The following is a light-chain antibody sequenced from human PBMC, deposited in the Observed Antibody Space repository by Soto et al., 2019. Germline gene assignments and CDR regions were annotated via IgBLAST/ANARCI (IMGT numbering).Light chain of an antibody. CDR1: QSVSSY. Sequence: EIVLTQSPATLSLSPGERATLSCRASQSVSSYLAWYQQKPGQAPRLLIYDASNRATGIPARFSGNGSGTEFTLTISSLEPEDFAVYYCQQRSNWPPLTFGGGTKVEIK. CDR3: QQRSNWPPLT. V-gene: IGKV3-11*01. CDR2: DAS. J-gene: IGKJ4*01.